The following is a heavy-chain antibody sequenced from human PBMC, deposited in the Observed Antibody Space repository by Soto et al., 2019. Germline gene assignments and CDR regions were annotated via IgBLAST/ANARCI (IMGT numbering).Heavy chain of an antibody. CDR3: ARAQESLLWFGEPIDY. Sequence: EVQLVESGGGLVKPGGSLRLSCAASGFTFSSYSMNWVRQAPGKGLEWVSSISSSSSYIYYADSVKGRFTISRDNAKNSLYLQMNSLRAEDTAVYYCARAQESLLWFGEPIDYWGQGTLVTVSS. CDR2: ISSSSSYI. J-gene: IGHJ4*02. D-gene: IGHD3-10*01. V-gene: IGHV3-21*01. CDR1: GFTFSSYS.